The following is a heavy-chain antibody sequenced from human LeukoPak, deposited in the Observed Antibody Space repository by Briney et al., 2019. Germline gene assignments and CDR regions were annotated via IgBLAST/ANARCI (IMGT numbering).Heavy chain of an antibody. D-gene: IGHD2-2*01. J-gene: IGHJ4*02. CDR1: GFTFSSYA. CDR3: AKVGVPATALDY. CDR2: ISGSGGST. Sequence: PGGSLRLSCAASGFTFSSYAMSWVRQAPGKGLEWVSAISGSGGSTYYADSVKGRFTIPRDNSKNTLYLQMNSLRAEDTAVYYCAKVGVPATALDYWGQGTLVTVSS. V-gene: IGHV3-23*01.